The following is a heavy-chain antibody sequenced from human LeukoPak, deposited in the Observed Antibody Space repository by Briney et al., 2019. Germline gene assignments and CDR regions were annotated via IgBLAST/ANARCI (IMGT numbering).Heavy chain of an antibody. D-gene: IGHD3-9*01. J-gene: IGHJ4*02. CDR3: AKVQDYDILTGYYIAGGKFDY. Sequence: SGGSLRLSCAASGFTFSTYAMCLVRQAPGKGLEWVSTISGSGGSTYYADSVKGRFTISRDNSKNTLYLQMNSLRAEDTAIYYCAKVQDYDILTGYYIAGGKFDYWGQGTLVTVSS. CDR1: GFTFSTYA. CDR2: ISGSGGST. V-gene: IGHV3-23*01.